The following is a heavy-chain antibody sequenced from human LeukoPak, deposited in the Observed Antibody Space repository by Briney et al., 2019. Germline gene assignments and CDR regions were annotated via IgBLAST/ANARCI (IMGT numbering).Heavy chain of an antibody. V-gene: IGHV1-18*01. CDR3: ARYSYYDFWSGYYFGGPTTNYFDY. J-gene: IGHJ4*02. CDR1: GYTFTSYG. Sequence: SVKVSCKASGYTFTSYGISWVRQAPGQGLEWMGWISAYNGNTNYAQKLQGRVTMTTDTSTSTAYMELRSLRSDDTAVYYCARYSYYDFWSGYYFGGPTTNYFDYWGQGTLVTVSS. D-gene: IGHD3-3*01. CDR2: ISAYNGNT.